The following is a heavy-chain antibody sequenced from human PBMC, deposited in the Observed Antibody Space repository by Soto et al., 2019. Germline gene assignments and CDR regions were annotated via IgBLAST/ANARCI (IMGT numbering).Heavy chain of an antibody. CDR1: GFSLSTSGVG. CDR2: IFWDDDK. J-gene: IGHJ4*02. Sequence: SGPTMVNATRTLRLTCTFSGFSLSTSGVGVGWIRQPPGKALEWLGIIFWDDDKRYRPSLKRRLSITKDASKNQLVLTMTNMDPVDTGTYYCAHLPWKEMWPRAPVVNWGQGTPVTVSS. CDR3: AHLPWKEMWPRAPVVN. D-gene: IGHD1-1*01. V-gene: IGHV2-5*02.